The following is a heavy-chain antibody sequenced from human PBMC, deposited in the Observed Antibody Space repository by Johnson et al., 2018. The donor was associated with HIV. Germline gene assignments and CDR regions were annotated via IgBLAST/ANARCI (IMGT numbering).Heavy chain of an antibody. Sequence: QVQLVESGGGVVQPGRSLRLSCAASGFTFSSYAMHWVRQAPGKGLEWVAVISYDGSNKYYADSVKGRFTISRDNSKNTLYLQMNSLRTADTALYYCYTSSFEAAFDVWGQGTMVTVSS. D-gene: IGHD6-6*01. J-gene: IGHJ3*01. CDR2: ISYDGSNK. CDR3: YTSSFEAAFDV. CDR1: GFTFSSYA. V-gene: IGHV3-30-3*01.